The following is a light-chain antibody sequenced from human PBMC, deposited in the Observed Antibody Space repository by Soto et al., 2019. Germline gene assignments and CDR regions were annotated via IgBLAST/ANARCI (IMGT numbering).Light chain of an antibody. CDR3: AAWDDSLSGWV. CDR2: RNN. CDR1: SSNIGSNY. V-gene: IGLV1-47*01. J-gene: IGLJ3*02. Sequence: QSVLTQPPSASGTPGQRVTISCSGRSSNIGSNYVYWYQQLTGTAPKLLIYRNNQRPSGVPDRFSGSKSGTSASLAISGLRSEDEAEYYCAAWDDSLSGWVFGGGTKVTVL.